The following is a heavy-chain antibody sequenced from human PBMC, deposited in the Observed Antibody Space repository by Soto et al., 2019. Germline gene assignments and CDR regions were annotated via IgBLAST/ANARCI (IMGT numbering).Heavy chain of an antibody. J-gene: IGHJ5*02. V-gene: IGHV3-7*01. CDR2: IKQDGSEK. CDR1: GFTFSSYW. CDR3: ARDPSPIYCSGGSCYSGGGPNWFDP. Sequence: EVQLVESGGGLVQPGGSLRLSCAASGFTFSSYWMSWVRQAPGKGLEWVANIKQDGSEKYYVDSVKGRFTISRDNAKNSLYLQMNSLRAEDTAVYYCARDPSPIYCSGGSCYSGGGPNWFDPWGQGTLVTVSS. D-gene: IGHD2-15*01.